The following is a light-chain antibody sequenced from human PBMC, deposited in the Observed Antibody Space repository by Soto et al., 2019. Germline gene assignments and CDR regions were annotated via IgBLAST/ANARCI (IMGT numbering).Light chain of an antibody. Sequence: DIQMTQSPSSLSASVGDRVTITCRASQTINNYLNWYQQKPGKAPKLLIYAASSLQGGVPSRFSGSGSGTDFALTISSLQREDLAILYCQQSSSTVLTFGGGNKGEI. V-gene: IGKV1-39*01. J-gene: IGKJ4*01. CDR2: AAS. CDR3: QQSSSTVLT. CDR1: QTINNY.